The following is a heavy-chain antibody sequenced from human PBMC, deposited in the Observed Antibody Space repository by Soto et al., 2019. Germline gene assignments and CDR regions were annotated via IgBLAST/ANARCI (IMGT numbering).Heavy chain of an antibody. CDR3: AISSSSVLDY. CDR1: GYTFTSYY. D-gene: IGHD6-6*01. V-gene: IGHV1-46*01. J-gene: IGHJ4*02. CDR2: INPSGGST. Sequence: QVQLVQSGAEVKKPGASVKVSCKASGYTFTSYYMHWVRQAPGQGLEWMGIINPSGGSTSYAQKFQGRVTMTRDTSTSTVYMELSSLRSDDTAVYYCAISSSSVLDYWGQGTLVTVSS.